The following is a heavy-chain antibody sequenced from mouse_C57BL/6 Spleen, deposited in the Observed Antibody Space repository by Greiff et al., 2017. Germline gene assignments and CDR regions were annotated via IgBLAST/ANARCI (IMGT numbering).Heavy chain of an antibody. CDR3: SPALDGYYSDY. Sequence: DVQLQESGAELVKPGASVKLSCTASGFNIKDYYMHWVKQRPEQGLEWIGRIDPEDGETKYAPKFQGKATITADTSPNTAYLQLSSLTSEDAAVYYCSPALDGYYSDYWGQGTTLTVSS. CDR2: IDPEDGET. CDR1: GFNIKDYY. V-gene: IGHV14-2*01. D-gene: IGHD2-3*01. J-gene: IGHJ2*01.